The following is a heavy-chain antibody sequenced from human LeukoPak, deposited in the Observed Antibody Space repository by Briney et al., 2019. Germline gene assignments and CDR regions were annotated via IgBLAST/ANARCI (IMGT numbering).Heavy chain of an antibody. CDR1: GGSISPYY. Sequence: PSETLSLTCTVSGGSISPYYWSWIRHPPGKGLEWIAYIYHNGMTRYNPSLMSRVTISVDTSRNQFSLMLDSVTAADTAVYYCARHGGSHFLYWGQGTLVTVSS. CDR3: ARHGGSHFLY. D-gene: IGHD3-16*01. J-gene: IGHJ4*02. V-gene: IGHV4-59*08. CDR2: IYHNGMT.